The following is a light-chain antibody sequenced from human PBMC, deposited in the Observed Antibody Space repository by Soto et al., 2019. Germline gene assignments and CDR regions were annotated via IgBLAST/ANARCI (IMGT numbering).Light chain of an antibody. CDR1: PSVSSSY. V-gene: IGKV1-9*01. Sequence: LKGSPVTLDVSPGERATLSCRAGPSVSSSYLAWYQQKPGKAPKLLIYAASNFQSGVPSRFSGSGSGTHFTLTISSLQPEDFATYYCQQLHGYPITFGQGTRLEIK. CDR3: QQLHGYPIT. J-gene: IGKJ5*01. CDR2: AAS.